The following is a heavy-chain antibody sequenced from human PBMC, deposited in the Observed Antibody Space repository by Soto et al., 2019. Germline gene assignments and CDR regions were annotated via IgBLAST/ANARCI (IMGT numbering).Heavy chain of an antibody. J-gene: IGHJ4*02. CDR2: INPSGGST. CDR3: ARRKAGQLVYLDY. V-gene: IGHV1-46*01. D-gene: IGHD6-13*01. CDR1: GYTFTSYY. Sequence: QVQLVQSGAEVKKPGASVKVSCKASGYTFTSYYMHWVRQAPGQGLEWMGIINPSGGSTSYAQKFQGRVTMTRDTYTSTVYVELSSLSSEDTAVYYCARRKAGQLVYLDYWGQGTLVTVSS.